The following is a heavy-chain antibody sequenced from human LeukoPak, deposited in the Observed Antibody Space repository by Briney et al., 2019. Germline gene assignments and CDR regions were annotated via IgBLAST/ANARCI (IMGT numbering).Heavy chain of an antibody. D-gene: IGHD3-16*01. CDR3: ARDRLRHLGAFDI. Sequence: KPSETLSLTXTVSGGSIGSYYWSWIRQTPGKGLEWIGYIYYSGSTNYNPSLKSRVTISVDTSKNQFSLKLSSVTAADTAVYYCARDRLRHLGAFDIWGQGTMVTVSS. V-gene: IGHV4-59*01. CDR2: IYYSGST. J-gene: IGHJ3*02. CDR1: GGSIGSYY.